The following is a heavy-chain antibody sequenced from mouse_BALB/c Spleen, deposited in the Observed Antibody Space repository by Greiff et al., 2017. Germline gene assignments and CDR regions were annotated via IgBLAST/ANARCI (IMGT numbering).Heavy chain of an antibody. CDR2: ISYDGSN. CDR3: ARKNDYDVGDY. V-gene: IGHV3-6*02. CDR1: GYSITSGYY. J-gene: IGHJ2*01. Sequence: EVQLKESGPGLVKPSQSLSLTCSVTGYSITSGYYWNWIRQFPGNKLEWMGYISYDGSNNYNPSLKNRISITRDTSKNQFFLKLNSVTTEDTATYYCARKNDYDVGDYWGQGTTLTVSS. D-gene: IGHD2-4*01.